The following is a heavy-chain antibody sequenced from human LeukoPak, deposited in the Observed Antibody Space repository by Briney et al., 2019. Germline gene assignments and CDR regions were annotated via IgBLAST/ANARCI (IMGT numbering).Heavy chain of an antibody. CDR2: ISWNSGSI. CDR3: AKGSGSYYRDYFDY. CDR1: GFTFDDYA. Sequence: PGGSLRLSCAASGFTFDDYAMHWVRQAPGKGLEWVSGISWNSGSIGYADSVKGRFTISRDNAKNSLYLQMNSLRAEDTALYYCAKGSGSYYRDYFDYWGQGTLVTVSS. J-gene: IGHJ4*02. V-gene: IGHV3-9*01. D-gene: IGHD1-26*01.